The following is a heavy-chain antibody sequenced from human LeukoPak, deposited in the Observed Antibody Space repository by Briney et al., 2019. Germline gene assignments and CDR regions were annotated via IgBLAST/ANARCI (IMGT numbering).Heavy chain of an antibody. Sequence: PSETLSLTCAVYGGSFSGYYWSWIRQPPGKGLEWIGEINHSGSTNYNPSLKSRVTISVDTSKNQFSLKLSSVTAADTAVYYCARGASEQWLVRDFDYWGQGTLVTVSS. CDR1: GGSFSGYY. CDR2: INHSGST. D-gene: IGHD6-19*01. CDR3: ARGASEQWLVRDFDY. V-gene: IGHV4-34*01. J-gene: IGHJ4*02.